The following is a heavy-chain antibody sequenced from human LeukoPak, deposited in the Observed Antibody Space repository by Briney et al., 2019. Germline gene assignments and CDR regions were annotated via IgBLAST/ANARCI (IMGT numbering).Heavy chain of an antibody. Sequence: GGSLRLSCAASGFTFSSYAMHWVRQAPGKGLEYVSAISSNGGSTYYANSVKGRFTISRDNVENSIYLQMNSLRADDTAVYYCARGRGIALWGQGTLVTVST. CDR3: ARGRGIAL. J-gene: IGHJ4*02. CDR2: ISSNGGST. CDR1: GFTFSSYA. V-gene: IGHV3-64*01. D-gene: IGHD6-13*01.